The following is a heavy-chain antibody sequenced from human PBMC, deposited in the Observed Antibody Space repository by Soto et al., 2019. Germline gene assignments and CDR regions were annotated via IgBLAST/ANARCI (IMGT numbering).Heavy chain of an antibody. CDR3: ARDLYSSGWYRGGFDY. D-gene: IGHD6-19*01. V-gene: IGHV3-33*01. Sequence: QVQLVESGGGVVQPGRSLRLSCAASGFTFSSYGMHWVRQAPGKGLEWVAVIWYDGSNKYYADSVKGRFTISRDNSKNTLYLQMNSLRAEDTAVYYCARDLYSSGWYRGGFDYWGQGTLVTVSS. J-gene: IGHJ4*02. CDR2: IWYDGSNK. CDR1: GFTFSSYG.